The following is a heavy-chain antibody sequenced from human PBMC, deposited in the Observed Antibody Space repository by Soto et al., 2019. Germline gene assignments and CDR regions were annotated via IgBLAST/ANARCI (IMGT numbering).Heavy chain of an antibody. CDR2: IRSDGSST. Sequence: EVQLVESGGGLVQPGGSLRLSCAASGFTFDNYWMHWFRQAPGKGLVWVSRIRSDGSSTAYADSVKGRFTISRDNAKNTLYLQMHNLRAEDTAVYYCARDRSLWFRYYWGQGTLVTVSS. J-gene: IGHJ4*02. CDR1: GFTFDNYW. D-gene: IGHD3-10*01. V-gene: IGHV3-74*01. CDR3: ARDRSLWFRYY.